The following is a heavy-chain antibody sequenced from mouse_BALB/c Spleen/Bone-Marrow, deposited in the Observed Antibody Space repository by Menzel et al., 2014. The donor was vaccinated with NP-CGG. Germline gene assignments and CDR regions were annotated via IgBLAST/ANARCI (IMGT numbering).Heavy chain of an antibody. CDR2: ISSGSSTI. Sequence: DVQLQESGGGLVQPGGSRKLSCAASGFTFNSFGMHWVRQAPEKGLEWVAYISSGSSTIYYADTVKGRFTISRDNPKNTLFLQMTSLRSEDTAMYYCARDEDYAMDYWGQGTSVTVSS. CDR3: ARDEDYAMDY. J-gene: IGHJ4*01. CDR1: GFTFNSFG. V-gene: IGHV5-17*02.